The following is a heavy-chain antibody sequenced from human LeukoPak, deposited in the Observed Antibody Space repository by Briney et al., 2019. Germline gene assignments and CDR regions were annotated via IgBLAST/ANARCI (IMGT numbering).Heavy chain of an antibody. Sequence: GGSLRLSCAASGFSLRAYDLIWVRQAPGKGLDWVSIINGGGDILMYEDSVKGRFTISRDNSKNTFYLQMNSLRVEDTAVYYCAMRDRGYGLDIWGQGTMVTVSS. CDR3: AMRDRGYGLDI. V-gene: IGHV3-23*01. D-gene: IGHD3-10*01. J-gene: IGHJ3*02. CDR2: INGGGDIL. CDR1: GFSLRAYD.